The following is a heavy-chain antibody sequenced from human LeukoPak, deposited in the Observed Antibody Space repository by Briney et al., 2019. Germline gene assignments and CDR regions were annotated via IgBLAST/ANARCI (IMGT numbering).Heavy chain of an antibody. CDR2: ISAYNGNT. J-gene: IGHJ4*02. V-gene: IGHV1-18*01. Sequence: GASVKVSCKASDYTFTSYGISWVRQAPGQGLEWMGWISAYNGNTNYAQKFQGRVTMTTDTSTSTAYMELRSLRSDDTAVYYCARHSSDWEFDYWGQGTLVTVSS. CDR1: DYTFTSYG. D-gene: IGHD6-19*01. CDR3: ARHSSDWEFDY.